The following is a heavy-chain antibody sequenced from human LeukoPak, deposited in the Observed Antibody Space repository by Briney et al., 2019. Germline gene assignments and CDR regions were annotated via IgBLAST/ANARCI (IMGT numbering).Heavy chain of an antibody. CDR3: ARGGSDTAMAHDY. Sequence: GVSLRLSCAASGFTFRNHWMHWVRQAPVKGLMWVSRINRDGSRTDYADSVKGRFTISRDDAKNTLYLQVNSLRAEDTAVYFCARGGSDTAMAHDYWGQGTLVTVSS. CDR1: GFTFRNHW. CDR2: INRDGSRT. D-gene: IGHD5-18*01. J-gene: IGHJ4*02. V-gene: IGHV3-74*01.